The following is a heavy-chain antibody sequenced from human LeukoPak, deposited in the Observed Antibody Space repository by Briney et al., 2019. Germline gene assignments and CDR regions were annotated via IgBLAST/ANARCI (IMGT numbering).Heavy chain of an antibody. CDR3: ARVLLRAAGGFDDAFDI. CDR1: GFTFSAYW. J-gene: IGHJ3*02. CDR2: VNSDGSTT. Sequence: PGGSLRLSCAASGFTFSAYWMHWVRQVPGKGLVWVSRVNSDGSTTNYAYSVKGRFTISRDNAKNTLYLQMNSLRAEDTAVYYCARVLLRAAGGFDDAFDIWGQGTMVTVSS. D-gene: IGHD6-13*01. V-gene: IGHV3-74*01.